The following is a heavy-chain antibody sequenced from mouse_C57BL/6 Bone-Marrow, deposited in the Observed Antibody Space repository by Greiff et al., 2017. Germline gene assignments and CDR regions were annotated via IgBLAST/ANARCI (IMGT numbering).Heavy chain of an antibody. Sequence: EVQRVESGGGLVKPGGSLKLSCAASGFTFSSYAMSWVRQTPEKRLEWVATISDGGSYTYYPDNVKGRVTISRDNAKNNLYLQMSHLKSEDTAMYYCARDITTVRNYWGQGTTLTVSS. CDR1: GFTFSSYA. D-gene: IGHD1-1*01. J-gene: IGHJ2*01. V-gene: IGHV5-4*01. CDR2: ISDGGSYT. CDR3: ARDITTVRNY.